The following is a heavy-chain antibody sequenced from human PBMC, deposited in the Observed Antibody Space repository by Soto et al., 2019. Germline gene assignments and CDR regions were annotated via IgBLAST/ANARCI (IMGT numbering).Heavy chain of an antibody. CDR1: GFTFTRYW. J-gene: IGHJ4*02. D-gene: IGHD1-26*01. CDR2: INSDGSSA. Sequence: GGSLRLSCAASGFTFTRYWMHWVRQAPGRGLVWVSRINSDGSSANYADSVKGRFTTSRDNAENTLYLQMYSLRAEDTAVYYCVRDTSYGFDSWGQGTLVTVSS. CDR3: VRDTSYGFDS. V-gene: IGHV3-74*01.